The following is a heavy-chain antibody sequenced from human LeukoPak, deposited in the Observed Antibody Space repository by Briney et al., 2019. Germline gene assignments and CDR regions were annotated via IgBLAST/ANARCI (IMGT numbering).Heavy chain of an antibody. Sequence: GESLKISCEASGYTFTNSWIGWVRQVPGKGLEYMGIVYPRNSDTRYSPSFQGQVTISADKSINTGYLQWSSLRASDTAMYYCVRLGLAVADLYDAFDVWGQGTAVAVS. CDR3: VRLGLAVADLYDAFDV. J-gene: IGHJ3*01. D-gene: IGHD6-19*01. V-gene: IGHV5-51*01. CDR1: GYTFTNSW. CDR2: VYPRNSDT.